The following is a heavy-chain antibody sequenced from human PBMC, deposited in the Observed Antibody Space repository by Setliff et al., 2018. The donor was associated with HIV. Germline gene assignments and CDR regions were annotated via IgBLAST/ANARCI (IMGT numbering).Heavy chain of an antibody. J-gene: IGHJ3*02. Sequence: PGGSLRLSCAASGYTFTDAWVGWVRQAPGKGLEWIGLIRSKAAGQTADYAAPVEGRLTTSRDDSKNMLYLQVDSLKTEDPAMYYCTIAPPYYYDHQDFDIWGPGTMVTVSS. V-gene: IGHV3-15*01. CDR1: GYTFTDAW. D-gene: IGHD3-22*01. CDR2: IRSKAAGQTA. CDR3: TIAPPYYYDHQDFDI.